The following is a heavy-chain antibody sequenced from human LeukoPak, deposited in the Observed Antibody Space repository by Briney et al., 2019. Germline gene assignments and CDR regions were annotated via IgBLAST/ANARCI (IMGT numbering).Heavy chain of an antibody. V-gene: IGHV3-7*01. CDR2: IKEDGSEK. D-gene: IGHD6-19*01. CDR3: ASGYYSGWYIPYY. CDR1: GFTFSTSW. Sequence: PGGSLTLSCAASGFTFSTSWMIWVRKAPGKGLEWVANIKEDGSEKYYVDSVKSRFTISRDNAKNSLYLQMNSLRAEDTAVYYCASGYYSGWYIPYYWGQGALVTVSS. J-gene: IGHJ4*02.